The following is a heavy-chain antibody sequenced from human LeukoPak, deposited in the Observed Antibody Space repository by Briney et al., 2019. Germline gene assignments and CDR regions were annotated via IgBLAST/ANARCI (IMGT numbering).Heavy chain of an antibody. CDR3: ATGRDPEARYYGMDV. Sequence: ASVKVSCKASGYTFTSYYMHWVRQAPGEGLEWMGGFDPEDGETIYAQKFQGRVTMTEDTSTDTAYMELSSLRSEDTAVYYCATGRDPEARYYGMDVWGQGTTVTVSS. CDR1: GYTFTSYY. V-gene: IGHV1-24*01. J-gene: IGHJ6*02. D-gene: IGHD5-24*01. CDR2: FDPEDGET.